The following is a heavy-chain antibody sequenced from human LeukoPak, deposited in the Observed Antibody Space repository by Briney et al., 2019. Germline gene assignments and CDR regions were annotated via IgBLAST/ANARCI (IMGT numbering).Heavy chain of an antibody. J-gene: IGHJ4*02. CDR3: ARPPHWNQKFDY. V-gene: IGHV4-39*01. D-gene: IGHD1-1*01. CDR1: GGSISSSSYY. Sequence: SETLSFTCTVSGGSISSSSYYWGWIRQPPGKGLGWIGSIYYSGSTYYNPSLKSRVTISVDTSKNQSSLKLSSVTAADTAVYYCARPPHWNQKFDYWGQGILVTVSS. CDR2: IYYSGST.